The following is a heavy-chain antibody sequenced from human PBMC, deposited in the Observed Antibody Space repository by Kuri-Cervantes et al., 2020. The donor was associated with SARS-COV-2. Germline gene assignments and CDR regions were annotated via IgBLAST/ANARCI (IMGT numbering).Heavy chain of an antibody. D-gene: IGHD6-13*01. CDR2: ISGSGGST. V-gene: IGHV3-23*01. CDR1: GFTFSSYS. J-gene: IGHJ6*03. CDR3: AKAGYIAAAGAYYYYYMDV. Sequence: LSLTCADSGFTFSSYSMNWVRQAPGKGLEWVSAISGSGGSTYYADSVKGRFTISRDNSKNTLYLQMNSLRAEDTAVYYCAKAGYIAAAGAYYYYYMDVWGKGTTGTASS.